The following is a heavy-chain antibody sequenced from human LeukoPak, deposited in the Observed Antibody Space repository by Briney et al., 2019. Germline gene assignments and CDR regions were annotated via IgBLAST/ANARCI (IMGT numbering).Heavy chain of an antibody. CDR2: IRYDGSNK. D-gene: IGHD3-10*01. J-gene: IGHJ6*03. CDR1: GFTFSSYG. Sequence: PGGSLRLSCAASGFTFSSYGMHWVRQAPGKGLEWVAFIRYDGSNKYYADSVKGRFTISRDNSKNTLYPQMNSLRAEDTAVYYCAKGMGFGELYYYYMDVWGKGTTVTISS. V-gene: IGHV3-30*02. CDR3: AKGMGFGELYYYYMDV.